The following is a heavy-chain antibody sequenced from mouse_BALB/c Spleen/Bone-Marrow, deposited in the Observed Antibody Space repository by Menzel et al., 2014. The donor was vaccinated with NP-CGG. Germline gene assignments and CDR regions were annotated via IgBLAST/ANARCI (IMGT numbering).Heavy chain of an antibody. D-gene: IGHD3-3*01. V-gene: IGHV3-1*02. CDR3: ARGGLDFDY. CDR1: GHSITSGYT. Sequence: EVKLLESGPDLVRPSQSLSLTCTVTGHSITSGYTWHWIRQFPGNKLEWMGDIHYSGGANYNPSLKSRISITRDTSKNHFFLQLNSVTTEDTATYYCARGGLDFDYWGQGATLTVSS. J-gene: IGHJ2*01. CDR2: IHYSGGA.